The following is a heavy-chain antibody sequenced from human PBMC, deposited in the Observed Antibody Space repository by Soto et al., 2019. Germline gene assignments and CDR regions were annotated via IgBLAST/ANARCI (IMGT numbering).Heavy chain of an antibody. CDR1: GDSISSSNW. CDR3: ARGETQQQRDY. D-gene: IGHD6-25*01. J-gene: IGHJ4*02. CDR2: IHHSGST. V-gene: IGHV4-4*02. Sequence: QVHLQESGPGLVKPSGTLSLTCAVSGDSISSSNWWSWVRQSPGKGLEWIGEIHHSGSTKYNPSLKSRIIMSVDKSNTQFFLRLTSVTAADTAVYFCARGETQQQRDYWGQGTLVTVSS.